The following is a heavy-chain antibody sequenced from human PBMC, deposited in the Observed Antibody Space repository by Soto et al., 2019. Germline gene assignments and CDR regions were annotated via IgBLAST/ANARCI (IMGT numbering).Heavy chain of an antibody. CDR3: ARVSEEWQDGTY. D-gene: IGHD3-3*01. Sequence: GGSLRLSCAASGFTFSSYSMNWVRQAPGKGLEWVSSISSSSSYIYYADSVKGRFTISRDNAKNSLYLQMNSLRAEDTAVYYCARVSEEWQDGTYWGQGTLVTVSS. J-gene: IGHJ4*02. CDR1: GFTFSSYS. V-gene: IGHV3-21*01. CDR2: ISSSSSYI.